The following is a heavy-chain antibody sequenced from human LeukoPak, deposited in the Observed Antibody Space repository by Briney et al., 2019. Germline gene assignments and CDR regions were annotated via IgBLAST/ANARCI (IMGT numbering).Heavy chain of an antibody. V-gene: IGHV3-30-3*01. Sequence: GRSLRLSCAASGFTFSSYAMHWVRQAPGKGLEWVAVISYDGSNKYYADSVKGRFTISRDNSKNTLYLQMNSLRAEDTAVYYCARDSITIFLGYFDYWGQGTLVTVSS. CDR3: ARDSITIFLGYFDY. CDR2: ISYDGSNK. D-gene: IGHD3-9*01. CDR1: GFTFSSYA. J-gene: IGHJ4*02.